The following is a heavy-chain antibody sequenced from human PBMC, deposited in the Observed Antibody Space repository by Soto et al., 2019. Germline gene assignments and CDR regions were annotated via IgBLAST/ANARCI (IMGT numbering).Heavy chain of an antibody. J-gene: IGHJ4*02. CDR1: GGSFSGYY. CDR3: ARIGSAILTGYYFVY. D-gene: IGHD3-9*01. CDR2: INHSGRT. V-gene: IGHV4-34*01. Sequence: PSETLSLTCAFYGGSFSGYYWNWIRQPPGKGLGWIGEINHSGRTNYNPSLKSRVTMSVDTSKNQFSLNLSSVTAADTAVYYCARIGSAILTGYYFVYWGQGTLVTVSS.